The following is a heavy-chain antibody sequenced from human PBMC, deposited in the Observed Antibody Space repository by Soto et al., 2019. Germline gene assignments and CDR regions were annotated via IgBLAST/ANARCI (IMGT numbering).Heavy chain of an antibody. CDR3: ARGVATVHYYYGMDV. CDR2: INPNSGGT. CDR1: GYTFTSYA. Sequence: GASVKVSCKASGYTFTSYAMHWVRQAPGQGLEWMGWINPNSGGTNYAQKFQGWVTMTRDTSISTAYMELSRLRSDDTAVYYCARGVATVHYYYGMDVWGQGTTVTVS. V-gene: IGHV1-2*04. D-gene: IGHD5-12*01. J-gene: IGHJ6*02.